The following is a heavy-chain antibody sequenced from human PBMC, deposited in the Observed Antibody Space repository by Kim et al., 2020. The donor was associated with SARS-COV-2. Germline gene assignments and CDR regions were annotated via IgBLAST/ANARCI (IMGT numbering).Heavy chain of an antibody. D-gene: IGHD2-21*02. CDR3: ARGGRGDHFYNGMDV. Sequence: ASVKVSCKASGYTFAAYGISWVRQARGQGLEWMGGIGAYNGMSDYGQTFHDRITMTTDISSSTAYLEVRGLRSDDTAIYYCARGGRGDHFYNGMDVWGQGTAVSVSS. J-gene: IGHJ6*02. V-gene: IGHV1-18*01. CDR2: IGAYNGMS. CDR1: GYTFAAYG.